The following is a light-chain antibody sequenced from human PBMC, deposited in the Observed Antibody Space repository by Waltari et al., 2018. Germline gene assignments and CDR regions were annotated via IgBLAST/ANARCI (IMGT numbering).Light chain of an antibody. V-gene: IGKV1-39*01. CDR2: TAS. CDR3: QQTYRAPLI. J-gene: IGKJ4*01. CDR1: QNIRND. Sequence: DIQLTQSPSSLSASVGDRVTITCRASQNIRNDLNWYQHKPGKAPKLLIYTASTLQTGVPSRVSAIGSGSDFTLTINDLQPDDFATYYGQQTYRAPLIFGGGTKVEIE.